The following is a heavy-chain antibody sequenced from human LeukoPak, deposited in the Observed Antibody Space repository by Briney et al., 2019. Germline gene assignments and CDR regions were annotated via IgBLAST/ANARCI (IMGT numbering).Heavy chain of an antibody. J-gene: IGHJ3*02. Sequence: SETLSLTCTVSGGSISSYYWSWIRQPPGKGLEWIGYIYYSGSTNCNPSLKSRVTISVDTSKNQFSLKLSSVTAADTAVYYCARAPIAAAVDIWGQGTMVTVSS. CDR3: ARAPIAAAVDI. D-gene: IGHD6-13*01. CDR1: GGSISSYY. CDR2: IYYSGST. V-gene: IGHV4-59*01.